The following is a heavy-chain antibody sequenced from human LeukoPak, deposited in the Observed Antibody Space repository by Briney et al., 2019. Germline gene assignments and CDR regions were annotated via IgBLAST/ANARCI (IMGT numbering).Heavy chain of an antibody. CDR2: IYTSGST. CDR1: GGSISNYY. J-gene: IGHJ5*02. V-gene: IGHV4-4*07. Sequence: SETLSLTCIVSGGSISNYYWSWIRQPPGKGLEWIGRIYTSGSTNYNPSLKGRVTISLDTSKKQFSLKLSSVTAADTAVYYCARGGYYGSGSYYFDPWGQGTLVTVSS. CDR3: ARGGYYGSGSYYFDP. D-gene: IGHD3-10*01.